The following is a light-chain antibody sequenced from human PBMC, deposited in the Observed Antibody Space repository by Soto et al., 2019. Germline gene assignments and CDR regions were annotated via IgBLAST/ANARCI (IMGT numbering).Light chain of an antibody. CDR1: QSLSNN. CDR3: QQYNNWPQLT. V-gene: IGKV3-15*01. CDR2: GAS. Sequence: EIVMTQSPATLSVSPGERATLSCRASQSLSNNLAWYQQKPGQAPRLLIYGASTSATGIPAKFSGSGSGTEFTLTISSLQSEDFAVYYCQQYNNWPQLTFGQGTKVEIK. J-gene: IGKJ1*01.